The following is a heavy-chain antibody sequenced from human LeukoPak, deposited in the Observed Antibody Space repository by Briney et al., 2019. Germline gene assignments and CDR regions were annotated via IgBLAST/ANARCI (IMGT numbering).Heavy chain of an antibody. CDR2: ISSSSSYT. CDR3: ARGKPLIAASVDWFDP. CDR1: GFTFSDYY. D-gene: IGHD6-13*01. V-gene: IGHV3-11*06. Sequence: GGSLRLSCAASGFTFSDYYMSWIREAPGKGLEWVSYISSSSSYTNYADSVKGRFTISRDNAKNSLYLQMNSLRAEDTAVYYCARGKPLIAASVDWFDPWGQGTLVTVSS. J-gene: IGHJ5*02.